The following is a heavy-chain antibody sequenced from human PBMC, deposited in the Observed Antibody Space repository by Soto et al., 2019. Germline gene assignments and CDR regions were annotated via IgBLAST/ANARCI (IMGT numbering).Heavy chain of an antibody. Sequence: VQLLESGGGLVQPGGSLRLSCAASGFTFSTYAIIWVRQAPGKGLEWVSGISGSGGRTYYADSVKGRFTIFRDNSKNTLHLQMNSLRAEDTAVYYCARVLVTTPWYFDLWGRGTLVTVSS. V-gene: IGHV3-23*01. D-gene: IGHD2-15*01. CDR2: ISGSGGRT. CDR3: ARVLVTTPWYFDL. J-gene: IGHJ2*01. CDR1: GFTFSTYA.